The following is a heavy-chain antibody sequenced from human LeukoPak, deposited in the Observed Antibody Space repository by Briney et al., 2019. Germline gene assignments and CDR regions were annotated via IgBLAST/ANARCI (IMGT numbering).Heavy chain of an antibody. J-gene: IGHJ4*02. D-gene: IGHD4-17*01. CDR3: AARRLTVTTEIDY. V-gene: IGHV3-30*02. CDR1: GFSFSSSA. Sequence: GGSLRLSCAASGFSFSSSAMHWVRQAPGKGLDWVAFIHYDGNNKYYADSAKGRFTISRDNSKNTVYLQTNSLRPEDTAVYYCAARRLTVTTEIDYWGQGTLVTVSS. CDR2: IHYDGNNK.